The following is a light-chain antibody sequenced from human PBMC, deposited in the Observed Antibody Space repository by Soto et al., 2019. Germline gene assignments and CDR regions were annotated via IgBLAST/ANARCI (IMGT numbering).Light chain of an antibody. Sequence: EKVLTQSPGTLSLSPGESATRSCRASQSIGSSYLAWYQQKPGHAPRLIIYGTSSRATGIPDRFSGSESGTDFTLTISRLEPEDFAVYYCQQFGSSWLTFGQGTKVEIK. CDR1: QSIGSSY. V-gene: IGKV3-20*01. CDR3: QQFGSSWLT. CDR2: GTS. J-gene: IGKJ1*01.